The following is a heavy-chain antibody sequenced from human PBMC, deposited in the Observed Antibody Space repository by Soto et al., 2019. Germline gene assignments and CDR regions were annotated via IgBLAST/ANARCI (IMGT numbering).Heavy chain of an antibody. CDR1: GFTFSSYW. Sequence: EVQLVESGGTLVQPGGSLRLSCATSGFTFSSYWMTWVRRAPGRGLEWVANIKQDGSEEYYVDSVKGRFTISRDNAKNSLYLQMNSLRAEDTAVYYCARSGNSRNGGFDPWGQGTLVTVSS. CDR3: ARSGNSRNGGFDP. V-gene: IGHV3-7*01. J-gene: IGHJ5*02. D-gene: IGHD6-13*01. CDR2: IKQDGSEE.